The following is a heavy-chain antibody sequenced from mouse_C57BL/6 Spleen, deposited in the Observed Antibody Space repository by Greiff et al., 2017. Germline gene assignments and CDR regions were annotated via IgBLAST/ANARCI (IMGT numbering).Heavy chain of an antibody. Sequence: EVQGVESGGGLVKPGGSLKLSCAASGFTFSDYGMHWVRQAPEKGLEWVAYISSGSSTIYYADTGKGRITNSRDNAKNTLFLQMTSLSSEDTAMYYCAKSYDYDGVYYAMDYWGQGTSVTVSS. D-gene: IGHD2-4*01. CDR1: GFTFSDYG. V-gene: IGHV5-17*01. CDR3: AKSYDYDGVYYAMDY. J-gene: IGHJ4*01. CDR2: ISSGSSTI.